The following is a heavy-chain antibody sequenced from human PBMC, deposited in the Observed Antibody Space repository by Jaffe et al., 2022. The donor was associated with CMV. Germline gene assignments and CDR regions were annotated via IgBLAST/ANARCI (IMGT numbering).Heavy chain of an antibody. J-gene: IGHJ6*03. V-gene: IGHV3-15*01. Sequence: EVQLVESGGGLVKPGGSLRLSCAASGFTFSNAWMSWVRQAPGKGLEWVGRIKSKTDGGTTDYAAPVKGRFTISRDDSKNTLYLQMNSLKTEDTAVYYCTTNHLVTNGYCSGGSCYGDDYYYYYMDVWGKGTTVTVSS. CDR3: TTNHLVTNGYCSGGSCYGDDYYYYYMDV. D-gene: IGHD2-15*01. CDR1: GFTFSNAW. CDR2: IKSKTDGGTT.